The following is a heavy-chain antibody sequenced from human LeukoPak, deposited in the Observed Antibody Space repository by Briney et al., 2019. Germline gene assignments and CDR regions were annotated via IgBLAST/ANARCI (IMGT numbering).Heavy chain of an antibody. CDR2: IYYSGST. Sequence: SETLSLTCTVSGGSISSGGYYWSWIRQHPGKGLEWIGYIYYSGSTYYNPSLKSRVTISVDTSKNQFSLKLSSVTAADTAVYYCARSSLSGSPYYMDVWGKGTTVTVSS. CDR3: ARSSLSGSPYYMDV. J-gene: IGHJ6*03. CDR1: GGSISSGGYY. D-gene: IGHD3-22*01. V-gene: IGHV4-31*03.